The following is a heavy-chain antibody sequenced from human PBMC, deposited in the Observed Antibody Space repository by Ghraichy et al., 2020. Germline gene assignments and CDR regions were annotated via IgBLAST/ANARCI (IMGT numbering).Heavy chain of an antibody. CDR1: GFTFSTYS. D-gene: IGHD5-12*01. V-gene: IGHV3-21*01. Sequence: GGSLRLSCAASGFTFSTYSMNWIRQAPGEGLEWVSSISSTSSYIYYADSVKGRFTISRDNAKNSLYLQMNSLRAEDTAVYYCARDLDSGSDRWFDPWGQGTLVIVSS. J-gene: IGHJ5*02. CDR3: ARDLDSGSDRWFDP. CDR2: ISSTSSYI.